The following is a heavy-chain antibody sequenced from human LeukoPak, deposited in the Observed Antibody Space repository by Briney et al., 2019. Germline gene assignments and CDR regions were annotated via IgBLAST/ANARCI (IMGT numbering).Heavy chain of an antibody. V-gene: IGHV1-46*02. CDR2: INPSGGST. CDR3: ARDSPVAGTDY. Sequence: ASVKVSCKASGYTFNNHYMYWMRQAPGQGLEWMGVINPSGGSTSYAQKFQGRVTMTRDTSTSTVYMELSSLRSEDTAVYYCARDSPVAGTDYWGQGTLVTVSS. J-gene: IGHJ4*02. D-gene: IGHD6-19*01. CDR1: GYTFNNHY.